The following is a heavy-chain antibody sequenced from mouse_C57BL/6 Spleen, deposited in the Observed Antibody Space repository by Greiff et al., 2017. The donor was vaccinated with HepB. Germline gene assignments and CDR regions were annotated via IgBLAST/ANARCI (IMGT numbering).Heavy chain of an antibody. D-gene: IGHD1-1*01. Sequence: VQLQQSGPELAKPGASVKISCKASGYSFTDYNMNWVKQSNGKSLEWIGVINPNYGTTSYNQKFKGKATLTVDQSSSTAYMQLNSLTSEDSAVYYCARRGYGSSYEYFDVWGTGTTVTVSS. CDR3: ARRGYGSSYEYFDV. J-gene: IGHJ1*03. CDR1: GYSFTDYN. V-gene: IGHV1-39*01. CDR2: INPNYGTT.